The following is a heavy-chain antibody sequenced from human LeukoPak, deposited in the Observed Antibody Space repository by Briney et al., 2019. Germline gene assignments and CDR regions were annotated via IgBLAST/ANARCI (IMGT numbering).Heavy chain of an antibody. D-gene: IGHD2/OR15-2a*01. J-gene: IGHJ4*02. CDR2: ISDSSGST. V-gene: IGHV3-23*01. CDR1: GFTFSTYA. CDR3: AKDRKVYEV. Sequence: GGSLRLSCAASGFTFSTYAMSWVRQAPGKGLEWVSAISDSSGSTYYADSVKGRFTIPRDNSKNTLYLQMSSLRTEDAAVYYCAKDRKVYEVWGQGTLVTVSS.